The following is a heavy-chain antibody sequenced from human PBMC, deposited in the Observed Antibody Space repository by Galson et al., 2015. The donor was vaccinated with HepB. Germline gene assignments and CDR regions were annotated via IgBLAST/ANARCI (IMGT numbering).Heavy chain of an antibody. V-gene: IGHV4-59*08. CDR3: AGFQDYDSSAYYV. CDR2: IYYSGST. CDR1: GGSISSYY. D-gene: IGHD3-22*01. Sequence: ETLSLTCTISGGSISSYYWSWIRQPPGKALEWIGYIYYSGSTNYNPSLKSRVTISEDTSKNQFYLKLSSVTAADTAVYYCAGFQDYDSSAYYVWGPGTMVTVSS. J-gene: IGHJ3*01.